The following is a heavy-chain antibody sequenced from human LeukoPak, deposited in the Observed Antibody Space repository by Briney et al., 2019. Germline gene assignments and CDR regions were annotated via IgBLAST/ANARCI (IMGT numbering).Heavy chain of an antibody. J-gene: IGHJ4*02. CDR3: AKDSSRTSSWLHFDY. D-gene: IGHD2-2*01. V-gene: IGHV3-23*01. CDR2: ISGSGYTT. Sequence: GGSLRLSCAASGFAISNYAMSWVRQAPGKGLEWVSGISGSGYTTDYADSVKGRFTISRDNSKNTLSLQMNRLRAEDTAVYYCAKDSSRTSSWLHFDYWGQGTLVTVSS. CDR1: GFAISNYA.